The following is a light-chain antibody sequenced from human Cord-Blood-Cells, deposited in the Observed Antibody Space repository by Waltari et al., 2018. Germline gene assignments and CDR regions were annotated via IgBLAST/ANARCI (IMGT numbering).Light chain of an antibody. V-gene: IGLV2-14*01. J-gene: IGLJ1*01. CDR2: DVS. CDR1: SSDVGGYYY. CDR3: SSYTSSSTLV. Sequence: QSALTQPASVSGSPGQSITISCPGTSSDVGGYYYVSCYQQHPGKAPKLMIYDVSNRPPGVSNRFSGSKSGNTASLTISGLQAEDEADYYCSSYTSSSTLVFGTGTKVTVL.